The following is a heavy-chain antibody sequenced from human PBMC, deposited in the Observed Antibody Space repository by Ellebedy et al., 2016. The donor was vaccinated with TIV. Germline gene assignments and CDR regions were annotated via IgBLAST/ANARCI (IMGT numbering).Heavy chain of an antibody. CDR1: GFTVTTNY. V-gene: IGHV3-53*01. CDR3: ARGRRLDFDTKGVGDFDS. D-gene: IGHD4/OR15-4a*01. J-gene: IGHJ4*02. CDR2: IYSGDAT. Sequence: GESLKISCAASGFTVTTNYMAWVRQAPGKGLEWVSIIYSGDATYYADSVTGRFTISRDNSQNMLFLQLNSLRVEDTAVYYCARGRRLDFDTKGVGDFDSWGQGTLVTVST.